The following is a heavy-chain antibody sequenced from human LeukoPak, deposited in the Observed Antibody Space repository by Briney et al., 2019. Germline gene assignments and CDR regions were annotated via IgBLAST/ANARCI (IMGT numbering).Heavy chain of an antibody. CDR1: GFTVSSNY. V-gene: IGHV3-66*02. J-gene: IGHJ4*02. CDR2: IYTGGST. D-gene: IGHD3-3*01. CDR3: ARGKYDFWSGYYLDY. Sequence: AGSLRLSCAASGFTVSSNYMSWVRQAPGKGLEWVGVIYTGGSTYYADSVKGRFTISRDNSKNTLYLQMNSLRAEDTAVYYCARGKYDFWSGYYLDYWGQGTLVTVSS.